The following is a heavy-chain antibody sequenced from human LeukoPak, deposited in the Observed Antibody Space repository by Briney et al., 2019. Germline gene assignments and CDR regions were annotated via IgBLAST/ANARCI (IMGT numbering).Heavy chain of an antibody. D-gene: IGHD3-9*01. CDR3: AKGQDDYDILTGYPSYYFDY. CDR2: ISGSGGST. CDR1: GFTFSSYA. J-gene: IGHJ4*02. V-gene: IGHV3-23*01. Sequence: GGSLRLSCAASGFTFSSYAMSWVRQAPGKGLEWVSAISGSGGSTYYADSVKGRFIISRDNSKNTLYLQMNSLRAEDTAVYYCAKGQDDYDILTGYPSYYFDYWGQGTLVTVSS.